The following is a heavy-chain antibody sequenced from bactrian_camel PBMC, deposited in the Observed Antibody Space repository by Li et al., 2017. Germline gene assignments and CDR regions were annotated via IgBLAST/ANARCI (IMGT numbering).Heavy chain of an antibody. D-gene: IGHD1*01. Sequence: QLVESGGGSVQAGGSLKLSCVVSGFTNRIYSVGWFRQAPGKEREGVARLHPGTDNALYSDSVKGRFTISQDTAKNTLYLQMNSLKPEDTAMYYYAADWCDAIAAAGDFGYWGQGTQVTVS. V-gene: IGHV3S28*01. J-gene: IGHJ6*01. CDR3: AADWCDAIAAAGDFGY. CDR2: LHPGTDNA. CDR1: GFTNRIYS.